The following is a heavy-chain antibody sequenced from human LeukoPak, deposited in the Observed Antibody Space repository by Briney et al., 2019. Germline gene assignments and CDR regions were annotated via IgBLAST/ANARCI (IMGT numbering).Heavy chain of an antibody. CDR1: GFTFSTYC. J-gene: IGHJ5*02. Sequence: GGSLRLSCAASGFTFSTYCMSWVRQAPGKGLEWVANIRQDGSEISYVDSVKGRFTISRDNAKSSLFLQMNRLRAEDTAVYYCARDEYGPLDPWGQGTLVTVSP. CDR3: ARDEYGPLDP. V-gene: IGHV3-7*01. D-gene: IGHD2/OR15-2a*01. CDR2: IRQDGSEI.